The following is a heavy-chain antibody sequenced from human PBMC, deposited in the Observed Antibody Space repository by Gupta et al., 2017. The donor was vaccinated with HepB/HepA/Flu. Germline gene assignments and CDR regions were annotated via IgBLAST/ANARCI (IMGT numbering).Heavy chain of an antibody. CDR1: GYSFTGQH. CDR2: INPNSGGT. Sequence: QVQLVQSGAEVKKPGASVKVSCQASGYSFTGQHLHWVRQAPGQGLEWMGWINPNSGGTNYAQKFQDWVTMSRDTSISTAYMELRSLKSDDTAIYYCARGGGIALEFDYWGQGTLVTVSS. CDR3: ARGGGIALEFDY. D-gene: IGHD6-13*01. V-gene: IGHV1-2*04. J-gene: IGHJ4*02.